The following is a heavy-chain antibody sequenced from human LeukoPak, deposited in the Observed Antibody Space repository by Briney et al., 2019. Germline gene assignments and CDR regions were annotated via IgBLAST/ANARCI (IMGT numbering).Heavy chain of an antibody. J-gene: IGHJ4*02. Sequence: SETLSLTCTVSGGSISSYYWGWIRQPPGKGLEWIGSIYYSGSTYYNPSLKSRVTISVDTSKNQFSLKLSSVTAADTAVYYCARVGIPLYGEPDDYWGQGTLVTVSS. D-gene: IGHD3-10*01. CDR1: GGSISSYY. CDR3: ARVGIPLYGEPDDY. V-gene: IGHV4-39*07. CDR2: IYYSGST.